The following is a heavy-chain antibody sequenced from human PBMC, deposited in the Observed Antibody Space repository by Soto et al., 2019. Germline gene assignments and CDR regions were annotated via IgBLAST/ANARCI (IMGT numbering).Heavy chain of an antibody. CDR3: ASQAYYPDSIAYTYYFDQ. Sequence: EVQLVESWGGLVRPGGSLRLSCAASGFTFRSYEMNWVRQAPGKGLEWISYISSSGALKYYADSVKGRFTISRDNAKESVYLQMNSLRAGDTAIYYCASQAYYPDSIAYTYYFDQWGQGTLVTVSS. J-gene: IGHJ4*02. V-gene: IGHV3-48*03. D-gene: IGHD3-22*01. CDR1: GFTFRSYE. CDR2: ISSSGALK.